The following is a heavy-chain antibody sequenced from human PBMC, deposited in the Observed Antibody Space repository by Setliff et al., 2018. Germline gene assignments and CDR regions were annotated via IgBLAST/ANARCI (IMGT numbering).Heavy chain of an antibody. CDR3: ADVDRGYDSSAY. J-gene: IGHJ4*02. V-gene: IGHV1-3*01. D-gene: IGHD3-22*01. CDR2: INAGNGNT. Sequence: GASVKVSCKASGYTFTSYAMHWVRQAPEQRLEWMGWINAGNGNTKYSQKFQGRVTITRDTSASTAYMELSSLRSEDTAVYYCADVDRGYDSSAYWGQGTLFTVSS. CDR1: GYTFTSYA.